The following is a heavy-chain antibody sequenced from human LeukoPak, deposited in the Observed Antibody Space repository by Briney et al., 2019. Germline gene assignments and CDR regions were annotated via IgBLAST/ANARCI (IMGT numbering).Heavy chain of an antibody. Sequence: PSETLSLTCPVSGGSISSSSYYWGWIRQPPGKGLEWTGSIYYSGSTYYNPSLKSRVTMSVDTSKNQFSLKLSSVTAADTAVYYCARTIGLMVYAGMLDWFDPWGQGTLVTVSS. D-gene: IGHD2-8*01. J-gene: IGHJ5*02. CDR2: IYYSGST. CDR3: ARTIGLMVYAGMLDWFDP. V-gene: IGHV4-39*07. CDR1: GGSISSSSYY.